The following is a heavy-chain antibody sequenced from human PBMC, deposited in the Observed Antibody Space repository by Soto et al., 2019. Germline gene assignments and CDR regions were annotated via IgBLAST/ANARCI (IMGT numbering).Heavy chain of an antibody. V-gene: IGHV3-23*01. Sequence: GGSQRLSCATSGFTFRSYARSWVRQAPGKGLEWVSAISGSGGSTYYADSVKGRFTISRDNSKNTLYLQMNSLRAEDTAVYYCAKGRSNHYYYYYMDVWGKGTTVTVSS. J-gene: IGHJ6*03. CDR3: AKGRSNHYYYYYMDV. CDR2: ISGSGGST. CDR1: GFTFRSYA. D-gene: IGHD4-4*01.